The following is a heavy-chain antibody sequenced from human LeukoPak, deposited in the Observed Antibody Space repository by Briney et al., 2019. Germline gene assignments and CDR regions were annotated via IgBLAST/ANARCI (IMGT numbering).Heavy chain of an antibody. Sequence: SETLSLTCAVYGGSFSGYYWSWIRQPPGKGLEWIGYIYFSGSTNYNPSLKSRATISVDTSKNQFSLKLSSVTAADTAVYYCARNLGGSSWVFDYWGQGTLVTVSS. CDR3: ARNLGGSSWVFDY. V-gene: IGHV4-59*01. CDR1: GGSFSGYY. J-gene: IGHJ4*02. CDR2: IYFSGST. D-gene: IGHD6-13*01.